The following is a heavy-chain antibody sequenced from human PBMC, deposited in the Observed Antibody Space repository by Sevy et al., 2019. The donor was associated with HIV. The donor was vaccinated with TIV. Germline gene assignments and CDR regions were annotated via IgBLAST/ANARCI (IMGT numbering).Heavy chain of an antibody. V-gene: IGHV1-8*01. J-gene: IGHJ6*02. Sequence: ASVKVSCKASGYTFTSYDINWVRQATGQGLEWMGWMNPNSGNTGYAQTFQGRVTMTRNTSISTAYMELSSLRSEDTAVYYCARGTKITMVRGVTSYGMDVWGQGTTVTVSS. D-gene: IGHD3-10*01. CDR1: GYTFTSYD. CDR2: MNPNSGNT. CDR3: ARGTKITMVRGVTSYGMDV.